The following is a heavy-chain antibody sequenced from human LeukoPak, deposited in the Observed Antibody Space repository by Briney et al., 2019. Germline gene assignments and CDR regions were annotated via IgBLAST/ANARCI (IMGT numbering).Heavy chain of an antibody. Sequence: GGSLRLSCAASGFTFSSYGINWVRQAPGKGLEWVSAISGSGDIAFYTDSVKGRFTISRDNSKNTLYLQMNSLKTEDTAVYYCITPLPYSAQGGQGTLVTVSS. CDR2: ISGSGDIA. J-gene: IGHJ4*02. CDR3: ITPLPYSAQ. D-gene: IGHD2-21*01. V-gene: IGHV3-23*01. CDR1: GFTFSSYG.